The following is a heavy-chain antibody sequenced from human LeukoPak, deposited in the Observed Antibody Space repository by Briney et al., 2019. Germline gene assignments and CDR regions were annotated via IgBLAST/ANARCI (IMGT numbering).Heavy chain of an antibody. V-gene: IGHV4-61*08. CDR1: GGSISSGGYY. Sequence: SETLSLTCTVSGGSISSGGYYWSWIRQHPGKGLEWIGYIYYSGSTNYNPSLKSRVTISVDTSKNQFSLKLSSVTAADTAVYYCARGEGSSSSDYYYYYYGMDVWGQGTTVTVSS. J-gene: IGHJ6*02. CDR3: ARGEGSSSSDYYYYYYGMDV. D-gene: IGHD6-6*01. CDR2: IYYSGST.